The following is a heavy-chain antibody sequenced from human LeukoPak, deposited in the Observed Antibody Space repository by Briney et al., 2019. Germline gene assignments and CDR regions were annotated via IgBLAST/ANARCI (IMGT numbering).Heavy chain of an antibody. J-gene: IGHJ4*02. D-gene: IGHD4-23*01. V-gene: IGHV3-23*01. CDR1: GFMFSSYA. CDR3: AKGGGNPFSSGLVLYYFDY. CDR2: ISGSGGST. Sequence: PGGSLRLSCAASGFMFSSYAMSWVRQAPGKGLEWVSAISGSGGSTYYADSVKGRFTISRDNSKNTLYLQMNSLRAEDTAVYYCAKGGGNPFSSGLVLYYFDYWGQGTLVTVSS.